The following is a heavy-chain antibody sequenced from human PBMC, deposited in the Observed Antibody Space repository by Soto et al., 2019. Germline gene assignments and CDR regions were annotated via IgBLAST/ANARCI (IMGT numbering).Heavy chain of an antibody. CDR2: ISYDGSNK. D-gene: IGHD4-17*01. CDR1: GFTFSSYG. J-gene: IGHJ3*02. V-gene: IGHV3-30*18. Sequence: GGSLRLSCAASGFTFSSYGMHWVRQAPGKGLEWVAVISYDGSNKYYADSVKGRFTISRDNSKNTLYLQMNSLRAEDTAVYYCAKGEDYDQEDAFDIWGQGTMVTVSS. CDR3: AKGEDYDQEDAFDI.